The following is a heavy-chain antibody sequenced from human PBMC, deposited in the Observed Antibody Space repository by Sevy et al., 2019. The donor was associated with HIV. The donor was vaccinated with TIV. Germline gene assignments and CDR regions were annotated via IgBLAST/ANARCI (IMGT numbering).Heavy chain of an antibody. V-gene: IGHV1-18*04. Sequence: ASVKVSCKASGYTFTSYGISWVRQAPGQGLEWMGWISAYNGNTNYAQKLRGRVTMTTDTSTSTAYMELRSLRSDDTAVYYCARDSGELIVVVDRFDYWGQGTLVTVSS. D-gene: IGHD2-21*01. CDR1: GYTFTSYG. CDR3: ARDSGELIVVVDRFDY. CDR2: ISAYNGNT. J-gene: IGHJ4*02.